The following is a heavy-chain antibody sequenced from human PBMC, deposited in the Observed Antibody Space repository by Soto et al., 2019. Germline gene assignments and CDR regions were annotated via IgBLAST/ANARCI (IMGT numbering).Heavy chain of an antibody. D-gene: IGHD6-19*01. CDR1: SGSISSSNW. Sequence: QVQLQESGPGLVKPSGTLSLTCAVSSGSISSSNWWSWVRQPPGKGLEWIGEIYHSGSTNYNPSLKSRVTISVDQTKIQFSRKLSSVTAADTAVYYWAGVRVIAVAGTILGIHDAFDIWGQGTMVTVSS. CDR3: AGVRVIAVAGTILGIHDAFDI. V-gene: IGHV4-4*02. CDR2: IYHSGST. J-gene: IGHJ3*02.